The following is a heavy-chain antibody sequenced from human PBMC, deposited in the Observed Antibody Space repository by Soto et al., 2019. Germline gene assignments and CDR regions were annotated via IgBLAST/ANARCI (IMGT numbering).Heavy chain of an antibody. J-gene: IGHJ5*02. Sequence: GEAVRISSKSSGYRFTSYWISWVRQMPGKGLEWMGRIDPSDSYTNYSPSFQGHVTISADKSISTAYLQWSSLKASDTAMYYCARPVSSSWPHNWFDPCGQGTLVTVSS. CDR2: IDPSDSYT. CDR3: ARPVSSSWPHNWFDP. CDR1: GYRFTSYW. D-gene: IGHD6-13*01. V-gene: IGHV5-10-1*01.